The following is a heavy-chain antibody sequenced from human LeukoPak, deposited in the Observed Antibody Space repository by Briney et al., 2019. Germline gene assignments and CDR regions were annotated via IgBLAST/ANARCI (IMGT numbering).Heavy chain of an antibody. J-gene: IGHJ6*03. Sequence: PGGSLRLSCAASGFIFSSSAMSWVRQAPGKGLEWVSGISGSGGSKYYADSVKGRFTISRDNSKNTLYLQMNSLRAEDTAVYYCAKDPAAGDYYYYYYMDVWGKGTTITVSS. V-gene: IGHV3-23*01. CDR1: GFIFSSSA. D-gene: IGHD6-13*01. CDR2: ISGSGGSK. CDR3: AKDPAAGDYYYYYYMDV.